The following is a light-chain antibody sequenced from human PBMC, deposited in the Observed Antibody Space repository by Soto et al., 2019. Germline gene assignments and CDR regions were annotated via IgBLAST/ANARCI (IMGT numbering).Light chain of an antibody. CDR1: QSIGRW. V-gene: IGKV1-5*01. CDR3: QQYNSYWT. J-gene: IGKJ5*01. CDR2: DAS. Sequence: DIQMTQFPSTPSASVGDRVPITCRASQSIGRWLAWYQQKPGKAPKVLIYDASTLKSGVPSRFSGSGSGTDFTLTISSLQPDDFAIYYCQQYNSYWTFGQGTRLEIK.